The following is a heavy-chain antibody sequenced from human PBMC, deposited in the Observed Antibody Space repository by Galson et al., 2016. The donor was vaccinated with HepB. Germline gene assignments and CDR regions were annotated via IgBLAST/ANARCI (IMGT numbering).Heavy chain of an antibody. D-gene: IGHD4-17*01. CDR3: ARDHYGDYYFDS. CDR2: INNDGSST. Sequence: SLRLSCAASGFPFNHFWMHWVRQAAGKGPVWVARINNDGSSTNYADSVRGRFTISRDNGKNTLYLQIHSLRVDDTATYFCARDHYGDYYFDSWGRGTLVAVYS. CDR1: GFPFNHFW. V-gene: IGHV3-74*01. J-gene: IGHJ4*02.